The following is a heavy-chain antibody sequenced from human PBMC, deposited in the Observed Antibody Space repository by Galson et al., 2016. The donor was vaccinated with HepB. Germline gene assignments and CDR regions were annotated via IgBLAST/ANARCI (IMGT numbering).Heavy chain of an antibody. V-gene: IGHV1-18*01. D-gene: IGHD1-1*01. CDR1: GYTFPSKG. J-gene: IGHJ3*02. Sequence: SVKASCKASGYTFPSKGISWVRQAPGQGLEWMGWISVNSGNTNYVQKLQGRVTMTTDTSTSTAYMELRSLTSDDTAVYFCARDVNYAFDIWGQGTMVTVSS. CDR2: ISVNSGNT. CDR3: ARDVNYAFDI.